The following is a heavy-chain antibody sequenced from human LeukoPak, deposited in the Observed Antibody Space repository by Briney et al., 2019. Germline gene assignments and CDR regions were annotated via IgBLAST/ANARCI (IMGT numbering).Heavy chain of an antibody. CDR1: GFTFSSYW. CDR3: ARDKKYYDLWSGYYYFDY. J-gene: IGHJ4*02. D-gene: IGHD3-3*01. Sequence: SGGSLRLSCAASGFTFSSYWMSWVRQAPGKGLEWVANIKQDGSEKYYVDSVKGRFTISRDNAKNSLYLQMNSLRAEDTAVYYCARDKKYYDLWSGYYYFDYWGQGTLVTVSS. V-gene: IGHV3-7*01. CDR2: IKQDGSEK.